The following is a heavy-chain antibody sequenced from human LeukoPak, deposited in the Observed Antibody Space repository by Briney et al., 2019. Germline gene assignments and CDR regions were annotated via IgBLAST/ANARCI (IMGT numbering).Heavy chain of an antibody. CDR2: IYYSGST. J-gene: IGHJ3*02. CDR1: GGSISSSSYY. V-gene: IGHV4-39*01. CDR3: ARPHDSSGLDAFDI. D-gene: IGHD3-22*01. Sequence: PSETLSLTCTVSGGSISSSSYYWGWIRQPPGKGLEWIGSIYYSGSTYYNPSLKSRVTISVDTSKNQFSLKLSSVTAADTAVYYCARPHDSSGLDAFDIWGQGTMVTVSS.